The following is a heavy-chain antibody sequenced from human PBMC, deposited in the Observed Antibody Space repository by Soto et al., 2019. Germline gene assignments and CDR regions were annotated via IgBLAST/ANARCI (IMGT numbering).Heavy chain of an antibody. J-gene: IGHJ6*03. Sequence: QVQLQQWGAGLLKPSETLSLTCAVYGGSFSGYYWSWIRQPPGKGLGWIGEINHSGSTNYNPSLMSRVTISVDTSKNQFSLKLSSVTAADTAVYYCARVTVVVPAAIWVGTYYYYYMDVWGKGTTVTVSS. CDR3: ARVTVVVPAAIWVGTYYYYYMDV. CDR1: GGSFSGYY. D-gene: IGHD2-2*01. CDR2: INHSGST. V-gene: IGHV4-34*01.